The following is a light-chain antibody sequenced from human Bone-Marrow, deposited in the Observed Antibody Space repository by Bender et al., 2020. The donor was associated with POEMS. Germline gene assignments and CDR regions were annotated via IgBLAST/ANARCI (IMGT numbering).Light chain of an antibody. V-gene: IGLV7-46*01. J-gene: IGLJ3*02. CDR3: LLSYSGPELV. Sequence: QAVVTQEPSLTVSPGGTVTLTCGSSTGAVTSGHYPYWFQQKPGQAPRTLIYDTSNKHSWTPARFPGSLLGGKAALTLSGAQPEDEAEYYCLLSYSGPELVFGGGTKVTVL. CDR2: DTS. CDR1: TGAVTSGHY.